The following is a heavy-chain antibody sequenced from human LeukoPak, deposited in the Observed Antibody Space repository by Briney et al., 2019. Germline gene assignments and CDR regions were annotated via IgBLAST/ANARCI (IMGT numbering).Heavy chain of an antibody. J-gene: IGHJ5*02. CDR3: AKDSSSGWYWGHKGNWFDP. Sequence: GSLRLSCAASGFTFSSYGMHWVRQAPGKGLEWVAFIRYDGSNKYYADSVKGRFTISRDNSKNTLYLQMNSLRAEDTAVYYCAKDSSSGWYWGHKGNWFDPWGQGTLVTVSS. V-gene: IGHV3-30*02. CDR2: IRYDGSNK. D-gene: IGHD6-19*01. CDR1: GFTFSSYG.